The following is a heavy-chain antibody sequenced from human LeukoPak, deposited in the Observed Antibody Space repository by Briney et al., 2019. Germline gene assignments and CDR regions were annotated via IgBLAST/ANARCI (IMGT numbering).Heavy chain of an antibody. CDR2: ISGSGGST. J-gene: IGHJ4*02. V-gene: IGHV3-23*01. D-gene: IGHD2-2*01. Sequence: GGSLRLSCAASGFTFSSYAMSWVRQAPGKGLEWVSAISGSGGSTYYADSVKGRFTISRDNAKNTLYLQMNSLRVEDTAVYYCARASSTSCYYWGQGTLVTVSS. CDR1: GFTFSSYA. CDR3: ARASSTSCYY.